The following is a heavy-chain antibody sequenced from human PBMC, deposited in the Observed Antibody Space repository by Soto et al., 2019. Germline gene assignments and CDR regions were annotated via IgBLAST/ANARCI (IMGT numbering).Heavy chain of an antibody. CDR3: ARNLGPRDVSENLNWFDP. Sequence: GGSLRLSCAASRFTFSSYWMHWVLQVTGKGLEWVSDIDWNGGRTGYADSVKGRFTISRDNAKNSLYLQMNSLRAEDTALYYCARNLGPRDVSENLNWFDPWVQGTLVTVSS. V-gene: IGHV3-20*04. J-gene: IGHJ5*02. CDR2: IDWNGGRT. CDR1: RFTFSSYW. D-gene: IGHD3-10*01.